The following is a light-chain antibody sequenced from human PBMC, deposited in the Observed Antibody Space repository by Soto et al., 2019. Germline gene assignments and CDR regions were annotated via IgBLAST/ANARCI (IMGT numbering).Light chain of an antibody. J-gene: IGKJ4*01. CDR2: DAS. CDR3: QQFNSFPPT. Sequence: AIQLTQSPSSLSGSVGDRVTITCRASQDIRSALAWYQQKPGKAPKLLIYDASSLESGVPSRFSGSGSGTDFTLTIGSLQPEDFATYYCQQFNSFPPTFGGGTKVDIK. V-gene: IGKV1-13*02. CDR1: QDIRSA.